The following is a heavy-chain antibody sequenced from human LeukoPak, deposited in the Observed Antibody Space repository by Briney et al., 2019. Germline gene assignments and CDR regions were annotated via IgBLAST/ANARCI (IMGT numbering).Heavy chain of an antibody. V-gene: IGHV1-18*01. D-gene: IGHD6-13*01. CDR1: GYTFTSYG. Sequence: ASVKVSCKASGYTFTSYGISWVRQAPGQGLEWMGWISAYNGNTNYAQKLQGRVTVTTDTSTSTAYMELRSLRSDDTAVYYCARIAAAGTSRVASNWFDPWGQGTLVTVSS. CDR2: ISAYNGNT. J-gene: IGHJ5*02. CDR3: ARIAAAGTSRVASNWFDP.